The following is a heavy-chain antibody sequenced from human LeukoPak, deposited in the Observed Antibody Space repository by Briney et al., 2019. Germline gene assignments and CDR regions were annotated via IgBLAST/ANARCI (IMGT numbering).Heavy chain of an antibody. CDR1: GYTFTDYY. D-gene: IGHD6-13*01. CDR3: ATDSSSIAAAEFDY. Sequence: ASVKVSCKVSGYTFTDYYMHWVQQAPGKGLEWMGLVDPEDGETIYAEKFQGRVTITADTSTDTACRELSSLRSEDTAVYYCATDSSSIAAAEFDYWGQGTLVTVSS. CDR2: VDPEDGET. V-gene: IGHV1-69-2*01. J-gene: IGHJ4*02.